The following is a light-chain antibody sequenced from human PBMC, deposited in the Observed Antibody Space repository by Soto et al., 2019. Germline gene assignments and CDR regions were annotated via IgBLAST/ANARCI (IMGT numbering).Light chain of an antibody. J-gene: IGLJ2*01. Sequence: QSALTQPRSVSGSPGQSVTISCTGTSSDVGGYNYVSWYQQHPGKAPKLMIYDVSKRPSGVPDRFSGSKSGNTASLTISGLQAADEADYYCCSYAGSYTFPFGGGTKLTVL. CDR2: DVS. CDR1: SSDVGGYNY. V-gene: IGLV2-11*01. CDR3: CSYAGSYTFP.